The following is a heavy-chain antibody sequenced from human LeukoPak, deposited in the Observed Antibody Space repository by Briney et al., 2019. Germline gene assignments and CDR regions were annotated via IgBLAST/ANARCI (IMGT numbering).Heavy chain of an antibody. CDR2: ISAYNGNT. CDR1: GYTFTSYG. V-gene: IGHV1-18*01. Sequence: ASVKVSCKASGYTFTSYGISWVRQAPGQGLEWMGWISAYNGNTNYAQKLQGRVTMTTDTSTSTAYMELRSLRSDDTAVYYCALVGGSGSYYGPKYYFDYWGQGTLVTVSS. D-gene: IGHD3-10*01. J-gene: IGHJ4*02. CDR3: ALVGGSGSYYGPKYYFDY.